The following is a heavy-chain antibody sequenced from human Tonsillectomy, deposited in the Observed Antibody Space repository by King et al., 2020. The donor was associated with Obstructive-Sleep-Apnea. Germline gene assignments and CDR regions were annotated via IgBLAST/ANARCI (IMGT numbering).Heavy chain of an antibody. D-gene: IGHD3-9*01. Sequence: VQLVESGGGVVQPGGSLRLSCAASGFTFSNYGMHWVRQAPGKGPEWVAFIRYDESNKYYADSVEGRFTISRDNSKNTLYLQMNSLRPEDTAFYYCAKDPDYHILTGYSGLFYHYGMGVWGQGTTVTVSS. CDR3: AKDPDYHILTGYSGLFYHYGMGV. CDR1: GFTFSNYG. V-gene: IGHV3-30*02. J-gene: IGHJ6*02. CDR2: IRYDESNK.